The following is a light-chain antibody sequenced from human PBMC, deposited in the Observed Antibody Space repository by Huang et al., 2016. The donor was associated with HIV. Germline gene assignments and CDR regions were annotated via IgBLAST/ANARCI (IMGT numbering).Light chain of an antibody. CDR2: VAS. J-gene: IGKJ2*01. Sequence: EIVLTQSPGTLSLSPGEGATLSCRASQSINNNYLAWFQQKPGQPPRLLIYVASSRATGVPDRFTGSGSGTDFNLTISRLETEDFAMYFCQHYGTSPQTFGQGTKLEI. CDR1: QSINNNY. CDR3: QHYGTSPQT. V-gene: IGKV3-20*01.